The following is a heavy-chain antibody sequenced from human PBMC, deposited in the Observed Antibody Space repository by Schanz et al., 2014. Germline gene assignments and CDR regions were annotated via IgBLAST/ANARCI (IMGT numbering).Heavy chain of an antibody. V-gene: IGHV1-8*01. CDR3: ARGYGDSRTDF. D-gene: IGHD4-17*01. CDR1: GYTFTSYD. Sequence: QVQLIQSGAEAKKPGASVKVSCTASGYTFTSYDINWVRQAPGQGLEWLGWMNPNSGNPGFAQKFRGRVTFTADKSTSTAYMELSSLKSEDTAVYYCARGYGDSRTDFWGQGTLVTVSS. CDR2: MNPNSGNP. J-gene: IGHJ4*02.